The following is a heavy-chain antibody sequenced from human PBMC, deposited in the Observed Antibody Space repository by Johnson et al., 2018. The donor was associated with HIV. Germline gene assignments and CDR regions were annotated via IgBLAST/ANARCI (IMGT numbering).Heavy chain of an antibody. J-gene: IGHJ3*02. CDR1: GFTFSSYG. V-gene: IGHV3-33*01. Sequence: QMQLVESGGGVVQPGRSLRLSCAASGFTFSSYGMHWVRQAPGKGLEWVAVIWYDGSNKYYADSVKGRFTISRDNSKNTLYLQINSLRVEDTALYYCARGGLGYQNIHDPFDIWGQGTMVTVSS. CDR2: IWYDGSNK. D-gene: IGHD3-16*02. CDR3: ARGGLGYQNIHDPFDI.